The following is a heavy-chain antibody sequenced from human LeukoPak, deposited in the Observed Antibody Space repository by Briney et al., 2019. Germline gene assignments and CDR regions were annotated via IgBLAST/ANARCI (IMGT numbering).Heavy chain of an antibody. Sequence: SETLSLTCTVSGYSISSGYYWGWIRQPPGKGLEWIGSIYHSGSTYYNPSLKSRVTISVDTSKNQFSLKLSSVTAADTAVYYCARETYYYGSGSYPFDPWGQGTLVTVSS. CDR2: IYHSGST. CDR3: ARETYYYGSGSYPFDP. V-gene: IGHV4-38-2*02. CDR1: GYSISSGYY. D-gene: IGHD3-10*01. J-gene: IGHJ5*02.